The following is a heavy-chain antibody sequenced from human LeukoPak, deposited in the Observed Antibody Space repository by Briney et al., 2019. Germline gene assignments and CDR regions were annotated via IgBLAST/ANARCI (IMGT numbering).Heavy chain of an antibody. V-gene: IGHV4-59*01. CDR2: IYYSGST. CDR3: ARDGGLSSYYYYMDV. CDR1: GGPISSYY. J-gene: IGHJ6*03. Sequence: SETLSLTCTVSGGPISSYYWSWIRQPPGKGLEWIGYIYYSGSTNYNPSLKSRVTISVDTSKNQFSLKLSSVTAADTAVYYCARDGGLSSYYYYMDVWGKGTTVTISS. D-gene: IGHD3-16*02.